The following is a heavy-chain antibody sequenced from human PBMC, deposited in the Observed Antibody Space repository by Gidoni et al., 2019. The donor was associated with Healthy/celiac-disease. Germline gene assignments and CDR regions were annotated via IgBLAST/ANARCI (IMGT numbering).Heavy chain of an antibody. CDR3: AKDLGNAGPNCNDGSYSYYGMDV. V-gene: IGHV3-30*18. J-gene: IGHJ6*02. Sequence: QAQRGETGGGGVQPGRSRRPSGAGPGVTFSSHGRHWARPAPGKGPGWVAVISYDGSNKYYADSVKGRFTISRDTSKNTLYLQMTSLRAEATAVYYCAKDLGNAGPNCNDGSYSYYGMDVWGQGTTVTVSS. CDR1: GVTFSSHG. D-gene: IGHD1-1*01. CDR2: ISYDGSNK.